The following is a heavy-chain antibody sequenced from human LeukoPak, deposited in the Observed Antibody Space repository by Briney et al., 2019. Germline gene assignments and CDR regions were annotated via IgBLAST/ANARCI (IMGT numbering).Heavy chain of an antibody. Sequence: SGTLSLTCGVSGGSISSSNWWSWVRQPPGKGLEWIGEIYHSGSTNYNPSLKSRVTISVDTSKNQFSLKLSSVTAADTAVYYCAREVVPEDSYEYYFDYWGQGTLVTVSS. J-gene: IGHJ4*02. V-gene: IGHV4-4*02. CDR3: AREVVPEDSYEYYFDY. CDR2: IYHSGST. CDR1: GGSISSSNW. D-gene: IGHD2-2*01.